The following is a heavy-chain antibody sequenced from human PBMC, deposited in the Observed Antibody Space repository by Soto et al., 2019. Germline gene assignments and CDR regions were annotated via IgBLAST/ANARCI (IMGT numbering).Heavy chain of an antibody. D-gene: IGHD2-21*01. CDR2: IKEDGSEK. J-gene: IGHJ4*02. V-gene: IGHV3-7*01. CDR3: SRDFVVGPKALNS. Sequence: GGSLRLSCAASGFTFSRYWMTWVRQAPGKGLEWVANIKEDGSEKHYVDSARGRFTISRDNAKNSLYLQMNSLRVEDTAVYFCSRDFVVGPKALNSWGEET. CDR1: GFTFSRYW.